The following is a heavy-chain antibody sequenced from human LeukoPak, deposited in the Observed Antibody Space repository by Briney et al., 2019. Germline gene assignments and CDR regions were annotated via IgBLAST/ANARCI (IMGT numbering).Heavy chain of an antibody. CDR2: ISGSGGST. CDR1: GFTFSSYA. J-gene: IGHJ5*01. D-gene: IGHD2-2*01. CDR3: AKDRHAPGRYCSSTSCFPFDS. V-gene: IGHV3-23*01. Sequence: GGSLRLSCVVSGFTFSSYAMSWVRQAPGKGLEWVSGISGSGGSTYYAHSVKGRFTISRDNTKNTPYLQMNSLRAEDTAVYYCAKDRHAPGRYCSSTSCFPFDSWGQGTLVTVSS.